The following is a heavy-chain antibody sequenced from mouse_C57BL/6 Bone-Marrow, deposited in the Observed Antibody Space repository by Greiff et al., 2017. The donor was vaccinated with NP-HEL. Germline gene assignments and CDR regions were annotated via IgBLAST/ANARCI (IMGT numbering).Heavy chain of an antibody. CDR1: GFTIKNTY. Sequence: EVQLQQSVAELVRPGASVKLSCTASGFTIKNTYMHWVKQRPEQGLEWIGRIDPANGNTKYAPKFQGKATITADTSSNTAYLQLSSLTSEDTASDYCARGDCDYDGAFDVWGTGTTVTVSS. D-gene: IGHD2-4*01. CDR3: ARGDCDYDGAFDV. V-gene: IGHV14-3*01. CDR2: IDPANGNT. J-gene: IGHJ1*03.